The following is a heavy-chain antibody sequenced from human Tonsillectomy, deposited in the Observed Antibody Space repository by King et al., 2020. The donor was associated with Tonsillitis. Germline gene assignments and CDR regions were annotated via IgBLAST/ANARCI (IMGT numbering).Heavy chain of an antibody. CDR2: ISWNSADI. D-gene: IGHD3-10*01. CDR3: AKDGGPGVVRGVTIDS. Sequence: VQLVESGGAVAQPGGSLRLSCRGSGFSFDDYAIHWVRQSPGKGLEWVAGISWNSADIAYGDSVKGRFTISRDNAKNTLFLQMNGLRVEETAFYYCAKDGGPGVVRGVTIDSWGQGALVTASS. V-gene: IGHV3-9*01. J-gene: IGHJ5*01. CDR1: GFSFDDYA.